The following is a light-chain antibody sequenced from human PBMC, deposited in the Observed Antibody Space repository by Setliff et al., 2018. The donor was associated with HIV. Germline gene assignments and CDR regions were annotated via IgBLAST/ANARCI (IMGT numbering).Light chain of an antibody. V-gene: IGLV2-14*03. CDR2: DVS. Sequence: QSALTQPASVSGSPGQSITISCTGTSSDVGGYNYVSWYQQHPGKAPKLRIYDVSNRPSGVSNRFSGPKSGNTASLTISGLQAEDEADYYCSSYTSTSTLFVFGTGTRSPS. CDR3: SSYTSTSTLFV. CDR1: SSDVGGYNY. J-gene: IGLJ1*01.